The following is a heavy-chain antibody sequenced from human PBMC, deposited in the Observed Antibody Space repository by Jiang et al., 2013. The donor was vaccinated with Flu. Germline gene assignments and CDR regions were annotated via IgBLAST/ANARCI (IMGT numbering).Heavy chain of an antibody. V-gene: IGHV6-1*01. J-gene: IGHJ4*02. D-gene: IGHD2-2*01. CDR3: ARSQRTRGDYCSSATCPTFDY. Sequence: GPGLVKPSQTLSLTCFISRDSVSSNSAAWNWIRKSPSRGLEWLGRTYFRSKWYTDYAESVKSRITINPDTSMNQFSLQLNSVTPDDTALYYCARSQRTRGDYCSSATCPTFDYWGQGTLVTVSS. CDR2: TYFRSKWYT. CDR1: RDSVSSNSAA.